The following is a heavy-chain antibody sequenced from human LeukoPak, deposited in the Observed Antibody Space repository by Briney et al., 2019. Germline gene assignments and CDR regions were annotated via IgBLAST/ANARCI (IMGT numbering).Heavy chain of an antibody. CDR2: ISAYNGNT. Sequence: ASVKVSCKASGYTFISYGISWVRQAPGQGLEWMGWISAYNGNTNYAQKLQGRVTMTTDTSTSTAYMELRSLRSDDTAVYYCARVRPRYNWNDGINWFDPWGQGTLVTVSS. CDR1: GYTFISYG. CDR3: ARVRPRYNWNDGINWFDP. J-gene: IGHJ5*02. V-gene: IGHV1-18*04. D-gene: IGHD1-1*01.